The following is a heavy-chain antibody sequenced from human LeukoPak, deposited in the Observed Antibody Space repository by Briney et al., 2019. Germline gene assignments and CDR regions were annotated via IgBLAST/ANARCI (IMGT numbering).Heavy chain of an antibody. J-gene: IGHJ3*01. D-gene: IGHD5-18*01. CDR2: INHSGST. V-gene: IGHV4-34*01. Sequence: PSETLSLTCAVYGGSFSGYYWSWLRQPPGKGLEWIGEINHSGSTNYNPSLKSRVTISVDTSKNQFSLKLSSVTAADTAVYYCPRAWRGADTAMLKRRAFDVWGHGTLVTVSS. CDR3: PRAWRGADTAMLKRRAFDV. CDR1: GGSFSGYY.